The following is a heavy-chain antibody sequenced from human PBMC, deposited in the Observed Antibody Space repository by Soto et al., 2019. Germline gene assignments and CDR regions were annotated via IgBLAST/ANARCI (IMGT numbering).Heavy chain of an antibody. Sequence: ASVKVSCKASGGTFSSYAIIWVRQAPGQGLEWMGGIIPIFGTANYAQKFQGRVTITADESTSTAYMELSSLRSDDTAVYYCARERIIGYSGYGMDVWGQGTTVTVSS. J-gene: IGHJ6*02. V-gene: IGHV1-69*13. CDR1: GGTFSSYA. CDR2: IIPIFGTA. CDR3: ARERIIGYSGYGMDV. D-gene: IGHD5-12*01.